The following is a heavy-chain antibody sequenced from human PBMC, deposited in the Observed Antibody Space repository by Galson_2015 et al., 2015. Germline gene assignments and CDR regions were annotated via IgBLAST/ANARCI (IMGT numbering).Heavy chain of an antibody. CDR3: ARDYSSSSPFDY. V-gene: IGHV3-21*01. J-gene: IGHJ4*02. CDR2: ISNSSSYI. Sequence: SLRLSCATSGFTFSTYSMNWVRQAPGKGLEWVSFISNSSSYIYYADSVKGRFTISRDNAKHSLYMQMNSLRAEDTALYYCARDYSSSSPFDYWGQGTLVTVSS. CDR1: GFTFSTYS. D-gene: IGHD6-6*01.